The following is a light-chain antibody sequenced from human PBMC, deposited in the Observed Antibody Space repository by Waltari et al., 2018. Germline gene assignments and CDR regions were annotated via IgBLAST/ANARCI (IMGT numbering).Light chain of an antibody. V-gene: IGKV1-9*01. CDR2: EAS. CDR1: QGISSY. J-gene: IGKJ2*01. Sequence: IQLTQSPSSLSASVGDRVTISCRASQGISSYLAWYQQKPGTAPKRLIYEASTLQSGVPSRFSGSGSGTDFTLTISSLQPEDFASYYCQQLDSFPYTFGQGTKLEIK. CDR3: QQLDSFPYT.